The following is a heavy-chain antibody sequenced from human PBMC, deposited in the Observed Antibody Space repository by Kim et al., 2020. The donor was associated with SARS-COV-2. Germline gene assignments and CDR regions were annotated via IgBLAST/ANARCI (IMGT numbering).Heavy chain of an antibody. V-gene: IGHV3-11*04. CDR1: GFTFSDYY. D-gene: IGHD3-10*01. CDR3: ARDGARGRITMVRGVIIGNWFGP. Sequence: GGSLRLSCAASGFTFSDYYMSWIRQAPGKGLEWVSYISSSGSTIYYADSVKGRFTISRDNAKNSLYLQMNSLRAEDTAVYYCARDGARGRITMVRGVIIGNWFGPWGQGTLVTVSS. CDR2: ISSSGSTI. J-gene: IGHJ5*02.